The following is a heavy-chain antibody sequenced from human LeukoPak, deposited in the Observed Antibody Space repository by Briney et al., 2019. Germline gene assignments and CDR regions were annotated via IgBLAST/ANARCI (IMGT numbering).Heavy chain of an antibody. CDR1: GYTFTGYY. J-gene: IGHJ4*02. V-gene: IGHV1-2*04. CDR2: INPNSGGT. Sequence: GASVKVSCKASGYTFTGYYMHWVRQAPGQGLEWMGWINPNSGGTNYAQKLQGWVTMTRDTSISTAYMELSRLRSDDTAVYYCARGPAAAFHYFDHWGQGTLVTVSS. CDR3: ARGPAAAFHYFDH. D-gene: IGHD2-2*01.